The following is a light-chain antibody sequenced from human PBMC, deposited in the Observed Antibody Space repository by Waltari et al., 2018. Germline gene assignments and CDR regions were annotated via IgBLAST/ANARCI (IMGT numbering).Light chain of an antibody. V-gene: IGLV2-14*01. CDR1: IRDVGAYKY. Sequence: QSALTQPASVSGSPGQSITIPCTGTIRDVGAYKYVSWYQHHPGKAPKHMIYEATNRPSGISNRFSGSKSGNTASLTISGLQAEDEADYYCSSYTRSSTWVFGGGTKLTVL. CDR3: SSYTRSSTWV. CDR2: EAT. J-gene: IGLJ2*01.